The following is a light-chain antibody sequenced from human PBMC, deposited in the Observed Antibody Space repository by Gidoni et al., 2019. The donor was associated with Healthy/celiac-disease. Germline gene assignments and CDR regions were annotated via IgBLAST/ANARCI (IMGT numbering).Light chain of an antibody. CDR2: DVS. CDR1: SSDVGGYNY. Sequence: QSALTQPASVSGSPRQSITISCTGTSSDVGGYNYVSWYHQPPGKAPKLMIYDVSNPPSGVSNRFSGSKSGNTASLTISGLQAEDEADYYCSSYTSSSPHVVFGGGTKLTVL. J-gene: IGLJ2*01. CDR3: SSYTSSSPHVV. V-gene: IGLV2-14*01.